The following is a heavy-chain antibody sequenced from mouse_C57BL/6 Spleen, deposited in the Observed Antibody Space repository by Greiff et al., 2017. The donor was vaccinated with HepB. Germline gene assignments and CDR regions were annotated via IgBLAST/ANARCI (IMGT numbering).Heavy chain of an antibody. CDR3: ARSYSNYGAWFAY. V-gene: IGHV5-4*03. CDR2: ISDGGSYT. D-gene: IGHD2-5*01. J-gene: IGHJ3*01. Sequence: EVKLMESGGGLVKPGGSLKLSCAASGFTFSSYAMSWVRQTPEKRLEWVATISDGGSYTYYPDNVKGRFTISRDNAKNNLYLQMSHLKSEDTAMYYCARSYSNYGAWFAYWGQGTLVTVSA. CDR1: GFTFSSYA.